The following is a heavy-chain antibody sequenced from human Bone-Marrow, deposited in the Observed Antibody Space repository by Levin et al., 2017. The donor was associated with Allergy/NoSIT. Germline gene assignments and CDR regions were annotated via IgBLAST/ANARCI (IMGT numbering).Heavy chain of an antibody. CDR2: IYSGGST. Sequence: PGGSLRLSCAASGFTVSSNYMTWVRQAPGKGLERVSVIYSGGSTYYADSVTGRFTISRDNSKNTLYLQMNSLRAEDTGVYFCAREGDSGSVCDYWGQGTRVTVSS. CDR3: AREGDSGSVCDY. D-gene: IGHD5-12*01. J-gene: IGHJ4*02. V-gene: IGHV3-66*01. CDR1: GFTVSSNY.